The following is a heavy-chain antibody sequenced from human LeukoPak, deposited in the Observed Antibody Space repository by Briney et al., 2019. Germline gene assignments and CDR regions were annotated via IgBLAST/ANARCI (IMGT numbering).Heavy chain of an antibody. CDR1: GFTFSRYW. D-gene: IGHD3-10*01. CDR2: INSDGSST. V-gene: IGHV3-74*01. J-gene: IGHJ3*02. CDR3: ARDNYYGSGSYAFDI. Sequence: GGSLRLSCAASGFTFSRYWMHWVRQAPGKGLVWVSRINSDGSSTSYADSVKGRFTISRDNAKNTLYLQMNSLRAEDTAVYYCARDNYYGSGSYAFDIWGQGTMVTVSS.